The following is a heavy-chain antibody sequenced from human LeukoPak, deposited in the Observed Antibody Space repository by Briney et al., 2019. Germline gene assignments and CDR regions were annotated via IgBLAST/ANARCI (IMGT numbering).Heavy chain of an antibody. V-gene: IGHV4-59*11. CDR3: AREYCTTTCYFDY. D-gene: IGHD2-8*01. Sequence: SETLSLTCTVSGDSTSSHYWSWIRQSPGKGLEWIGYVHYSGGATYNPSLKSRVTISVATSKTQFSLKLSSVTAADTAVYYCAREYCTTTCYFDYWGQGMLVTVSS. CDR1: GDSTSSHY. J-gene: IGHJ4*02. CDR2: VHYSGGA.